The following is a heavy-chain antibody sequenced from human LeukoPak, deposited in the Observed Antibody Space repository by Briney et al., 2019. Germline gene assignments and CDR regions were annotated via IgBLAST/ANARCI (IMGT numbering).Heavy chain of an antibody. J-gene: IGHJ4*02. D-gene: IGHD3-22*01. V-gene: IGHV1-2*02. CDR3: ARDTYYYDSSGYWADY. Sequence: ASVKVSCKTSGYTFTGYYMHWVRQAPGQGLEWMGWINPNSGDTNYAQKFQGRVTMTRDTSISTAYMELSRLRSEDTAVYYCARDTYYYDSSGYWADYWGQGTLVTVSS. CDR2: INPNSGDT. CDR1: GYTFTGYY.